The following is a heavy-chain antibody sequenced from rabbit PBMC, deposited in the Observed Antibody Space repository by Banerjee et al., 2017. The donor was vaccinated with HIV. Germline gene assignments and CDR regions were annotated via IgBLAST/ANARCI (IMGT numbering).Heavy chain of an antibody. V-gene: IGHV1S45*01. CDR1: GFSFSNRYV. Sequence: VKPEGSLTLTCTASGFSFSNRYVMCWVRQAPGKGLEWIACINTSSGNTVYASWAKGRFTISKTSSTTVTLQMTSLTAADTATYFCARDLAGAIGWNFNLWGPGTLVTVS. CDR3: ARDLAGAIGWNFNL. CDR2: INTSSGNT. D-gene: IGHD4-1*01. J-gene: IGHJ4*01.